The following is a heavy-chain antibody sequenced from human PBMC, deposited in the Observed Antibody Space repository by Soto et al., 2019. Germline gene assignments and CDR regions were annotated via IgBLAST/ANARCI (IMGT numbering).Heavy chain of an antibody. V-gene: IGHV3-53*01. D-gene: IGHD6-13*01. CDR2: IYSGGYT. CDR3: AKDLGQQQLFYYFDY. J-gene: IGHJ4*02. Sequence: GGSLRLSCAVSGFTVSNNYMSWVRQAPGKGLEGVSVIYSGGYTAYGDSVKGRFTISRDNSKNTLYLQMNSLRAEDTAVYYCAKDLGQQQLFYYFDYWGQGTLVTVSS. CDR1: GFTVSNNY.